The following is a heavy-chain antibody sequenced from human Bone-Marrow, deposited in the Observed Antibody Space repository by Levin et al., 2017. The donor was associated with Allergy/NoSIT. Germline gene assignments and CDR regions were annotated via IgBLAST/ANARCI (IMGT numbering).Heavy chain of an antibody. D-gene: IGHD4-17*01. V-gene: IGHV2-70*04. CDR3: ARGGDYGAFDF. CDR2: IDWDDDK. CDR1: GFSLGTSGMR. J-gene: IGHJ3*01. Sequence: SGPTLVKPTQTLTLTCTFSGFSLGTSGMRVSWIRQPPGEALEWLARIDWDDDKFYSPSLKSRLTISKDTSKNQVVLIMTNMDPADTGTYFCARGGDYGAFDFWGPGTMVIVSS.